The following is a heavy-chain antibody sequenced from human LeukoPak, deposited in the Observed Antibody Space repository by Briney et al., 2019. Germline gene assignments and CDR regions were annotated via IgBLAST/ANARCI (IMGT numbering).Heavy chain of an antibody. V-gene: IGHV3-73*01. CDR3: TQSNY. CDR1: GFTFSGSP. J-gene: IGHJ4*02. CDR2: IRSKADNYAT. Sequence: GGSLRLSWAASGFTFSGSPILWVRQASGKGLEWVGRIRSKADNYATAYAASVQGRCTISRDDSKSTAYLQLNSLKTEDTAVYYCTQSNYWGQGALVTVSS.